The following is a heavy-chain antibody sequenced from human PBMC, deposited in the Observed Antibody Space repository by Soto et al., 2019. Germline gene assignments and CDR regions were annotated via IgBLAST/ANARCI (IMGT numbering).Heavy chain of an antibody. D-gene: IGHD4-17*01. CDR3: PREFGDYVGEEYFQH. J-gene: IGHJ1*01. V-gene: IGHV3-74*01. Sequence: CLRISCAASGFTFSTYWMHWVRQAPGKGLVWVSRINGDGSSTSYADSVKGRFTISRDNAKNTLYLQMNSLRAEDTAVYYCPREFGDYVGEEYFQHWGQVSLVTVSS. CDR2: INGDGSST. CDR1: GFTFSTYW.